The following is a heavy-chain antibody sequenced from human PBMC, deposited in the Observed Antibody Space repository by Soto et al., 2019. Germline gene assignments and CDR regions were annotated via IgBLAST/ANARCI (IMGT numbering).Heavy chain of an antibody. CDR1: GGSMSSYY. D-gene: IGHD3-3*01. CDR3: ARGQRFSDWFDP. J-gene: IGHJ5*02. V-gene: IGHV4-4*07. Sequence: SDTLSLTCSVSGGSMSSYYWTWIRQPAGKGLEWIGRVYSSGGTHYNPSLKSRVTISLDTSKNQFSLRLLSVTDADTAVYYCARGQRFSDWFDPWGKGTLVTVSS. CDR2: VYSSGGT.